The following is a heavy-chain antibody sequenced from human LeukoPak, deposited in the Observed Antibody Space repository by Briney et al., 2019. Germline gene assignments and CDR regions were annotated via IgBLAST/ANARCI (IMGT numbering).Heavy chain of an antibody. CDR3: AKDLYEGSGWSLFAY. CDR1: GFTFSSYG. Sequence: GGSLRLSCAASGFTFSSYGMHWVRQAPGKGLEWVAVISYDGSNKYYAGSVKGRFTISRDNSKNTLYLQMNSLRAEDTAVYYCAKDLYEGSGWSLFAYWGQGTLVTVSS. CDR2: ISYDGSNK. V-gene: IGHV3-30*18. D-gene: IGHD6-19*01. J-gene: IGHJ4*02.